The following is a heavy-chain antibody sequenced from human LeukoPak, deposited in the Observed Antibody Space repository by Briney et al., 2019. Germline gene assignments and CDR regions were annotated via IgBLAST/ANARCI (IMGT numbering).Heavy chain of an antibody. Sequence: GGSLRLSCVASGFTFNGYDLHWVRQAPGKWLEWVSSISSSSSYIYYADSVKGRFTISRDNAKNSLYLQMNSLRAEDTAVYYCARDGITMRTDAFDIWGRGTMVSV. V-gene: IGHV3-21*01. CDR1: GFTFNGYD. D-gene: IGHD3-22*01. CDR2: ISSSSSYI. CDR3: ARDGITMRTDAFDI. J-gene: IGHJ3*02.